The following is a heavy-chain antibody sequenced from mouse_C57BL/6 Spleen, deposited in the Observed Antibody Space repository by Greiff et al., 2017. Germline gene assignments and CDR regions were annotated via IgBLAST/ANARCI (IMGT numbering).Heavy chain of an antibody. J-gene: IGHJ4*01. Sequence: EVQLQRSGPELVKPGASVKISCKASGYTFTDYYMNWVKQSHGKSLEWIGDINPNNGGTSYNQKFKGKATLTVDKSSSTAYMELRSLTSEDSAVYYCARQLRPHYYAMDYWGQGTSVTVSS. CDR3: ARQLRPHYYAMDY. CDR1: GYTFTDYY. V-gene: IGHV1-26*01. D-gene: IGHD3-2*02. CDR2: INPNNGGT.